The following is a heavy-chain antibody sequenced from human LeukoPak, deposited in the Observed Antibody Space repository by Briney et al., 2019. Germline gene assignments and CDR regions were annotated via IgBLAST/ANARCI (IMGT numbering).Heavy chain of an antibody. J-gene: IGHJ6*03. CDR1: GFTFSSYW. V-gene: IGHV3-7*01. D-gene: IGHD2-2*01. Sequence: GGSLRLSCAASGFTFSSYWMSWVRQAPGKGLEWVANIKQDGSEKYYVDSVKGRFTISRDNAKNSLYLQMNSLRAEDTAVYYCATGDCSSTSCYLYYYYYMDVWGKRTTVTVSS. CDR2: IKQDGSEK. CDR3: ATGDCSSTSCYLYYYYYMDV.